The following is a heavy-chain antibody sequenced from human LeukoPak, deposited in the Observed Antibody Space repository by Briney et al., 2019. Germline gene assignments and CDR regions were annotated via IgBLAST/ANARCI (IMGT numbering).Heavy chain of an antibody. CDR2: ISHDGSNK. CDR3: AKDLAAAAGSSDGAFDV. D-gene: IGHD6-13*01. V-gene: IGHV3-30*18. Sequence: GGSLRLSCAASGFTFSSYGMHWVRQAPGKGLEWLAVISHDGSNKYYAHSVKGRFTISRDNSKSTLFLQTTSLRAEDAAVYYCAKDLAAAAGSSDGAFDVWGQGTMVTVSS. J-gene: IGHJ3*01. CDR1: GFTFSSYG.